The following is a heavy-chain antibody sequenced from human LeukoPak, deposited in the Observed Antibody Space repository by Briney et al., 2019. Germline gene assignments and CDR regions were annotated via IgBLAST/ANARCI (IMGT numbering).Heavy chain of an antibody. CDR3: AGAATDYYYYMDV. Sequence: QPGGSLRLSCAASGFTFNTYAMNWVRQAPGKGLEWVSVISGSGSNTYYADSVKGRFTISRDNSKNTLYLQMNGLSADDTAVYYCAGAATDYYYYMDVWGKGTTVTISS. CDR1: GFTFNTYA. D-gene: IGHD1-26*01. CDR2: ISGSGSNT. J-gene: IGHJ6*03. V-gene: IGHV3-23*01.